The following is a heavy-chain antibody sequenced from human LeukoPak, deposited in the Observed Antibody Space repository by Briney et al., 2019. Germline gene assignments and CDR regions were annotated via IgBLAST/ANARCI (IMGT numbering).Heavy chain of an antibody. Sequence: PGGSLRLSCGASGFRVGSYSMDWVCQAPGKGLEWVSHIDSGSYTIYYADSVKGRFTISRDNAGNSLYLQMSSLRDEDTAVYYCARVLLERPGIDSFDMWGQGTMVTVSS. D-gene: IGHD1-1*01. CDR2: IDSGSYTI. V-gene: IGHV3-48*02. CDR1: GFRVGSYS. CDR3: ARVLLERPGIDSFDM. J-gene: IGHJ3*02.